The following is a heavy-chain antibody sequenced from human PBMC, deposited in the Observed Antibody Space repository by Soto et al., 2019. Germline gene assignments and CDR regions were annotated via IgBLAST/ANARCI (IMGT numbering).Heavy chain of an antibody. CDR2: IWYDGSNK. J-gene: IGHJ6*02. Sequence: QVQLVESGGGVVQPGRSLRLSCAASGFTFSSYGMHWVRQAPGKGLEWVALIWYDGSNKYYADSVKGRFTISRDNSKNTMDLQMNSLRAEDTAVYYCARDTAMPDDYGMDVWGQGTTVTVSS. V-gene: IGHV3-33*01. CDR3: ARDTAMPDDYGMDV. D-gene: IGHD5-18*01. CDR1: GFTFSSYG.